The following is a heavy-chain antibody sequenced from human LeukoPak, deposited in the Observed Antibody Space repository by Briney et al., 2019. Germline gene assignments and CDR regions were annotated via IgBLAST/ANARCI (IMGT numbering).Heavy chain of an antibody. J-gene: IGHJ4*02. V-gene: IGHV3-64*01. CDR2: ISSNGGST. CDR1: GFTFSSYE. D-gene: IGHD1-26*01. CDR3: ARRGSYYGDSMDY. Sequence: LAGGSLRLSCAASGFTFSSYEMNWVRQAPGKGLEYVSAISSNGGSTYYANSVKGRFTISRDNSKNTLYLQMGSLRAEDMAVYYCARRGSYYGDSMDYWGQGTLVTVSS.